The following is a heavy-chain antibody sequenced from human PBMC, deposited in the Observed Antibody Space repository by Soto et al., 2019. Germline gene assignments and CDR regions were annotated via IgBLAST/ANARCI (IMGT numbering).Heavy chain of an antibody. CDR1: GYTFTSYA. J-gene: IGHJ5*02. D-gene: IGHD2-8*01. CDR2: INAGNGNT. V-gene: IGHV1-3*01. Sequence: ASLKVSCKASGYTFTSYAMHWVRQAPGQRLEWMGWINAGNGNTKYSQKFQGRVTITRDTSASTAYMELSSLRSEDTAVYYCARALVGMVYANLYNWFDPWGQGTLVNVSS. CDR3: ARALVGMVYANLYNWFDP.